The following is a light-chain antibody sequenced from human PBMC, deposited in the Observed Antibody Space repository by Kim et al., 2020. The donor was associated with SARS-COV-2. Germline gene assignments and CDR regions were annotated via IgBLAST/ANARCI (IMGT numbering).Light chain of an antibody. CDR2: WAS. CDR3: QQYYTTPYT. Sequence: IVMTQSPDSLAVSLGERATINCKSSQSVLYSSNNKNYLAWYQQKPGQPPKLLIHWASTREFGVPDRFSGSGSGTDFTLTISSLQAADVAVYYCQQYYTTPYTFGQGTKLEI. J-gene: IGKJ2*01. V-gene: IGKV4-1*01. CDR1: QSVLYSSNNKNY.